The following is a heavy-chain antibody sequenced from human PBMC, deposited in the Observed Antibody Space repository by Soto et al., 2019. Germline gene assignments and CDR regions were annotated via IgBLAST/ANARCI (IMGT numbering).Heavy chain of an antibody. Sequence: GGSLRLSCTASGFTFSSYSMNWVRQAPGKGLEWVSYIGRGSSTILYSDSVKGRFTISRDNAKNSLYLQMNSLRAEDTAVYFCATLRVGYTHGDALDIWGQGTMVTVSS. D-gene: IGHD5-18*01. CDR3: ATLRVGYTHGDALDI. CDR1: GFTFSSYS. V-gene: IGHV3-48*01. J-gene: IGHJ3*02. CDR2: IGRGSSTI.